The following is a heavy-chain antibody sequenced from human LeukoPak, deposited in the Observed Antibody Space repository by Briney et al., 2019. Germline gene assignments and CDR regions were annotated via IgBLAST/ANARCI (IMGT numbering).Heavy chain of an antibody. Sequence: GGSLRLSCAASGFTFSSHWMSWVRQAPGKGLEWVANIKEDGSEIYYVDSVKGRFTISRDNAKNSLYLQMNSLRAEDTAVYYCTRRCYGYGGQGTLVTVSS. CDR3: TRRCYGY. J-gene: IGHJ4*02. CDR2: IKEDGSEI. CDR1: GFTFSSHW. D-gene: IGHD4-17*01. V-gene: IGHV3-7*01.